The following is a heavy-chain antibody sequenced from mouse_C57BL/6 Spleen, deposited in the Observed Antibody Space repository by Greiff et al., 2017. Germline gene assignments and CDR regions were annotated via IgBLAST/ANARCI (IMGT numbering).Heavy chain of an antibody. V-gene: IGHV3-6*01. CDR2: ISYDGSN. J-gene: IGHJ1*03. D-gene: IGHD1-1*01. Sequence: EVQLQQSGPGLVKPSQSLSLTCSVTGYSITSGYYWNWIRQFPGNKLEWMGYISYDGSNNYNQSLKNRTSITRDTSKNQLFLKLNAVTTEDTATYYCARDLYYYGSSYGGYFDVWGTGTTVTVSS. CDR1: GYSITSGYY. CDR3: ARDLYYYGSSYGGYFDV.